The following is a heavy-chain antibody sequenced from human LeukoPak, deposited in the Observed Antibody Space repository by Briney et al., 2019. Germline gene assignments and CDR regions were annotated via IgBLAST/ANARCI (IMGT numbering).Heavy chain of an antibody. V-gene: IGHV6-1*01. D-gene: IGHD6-6*01. J-gene: IGHJ4*02. CDR2: TYYNSKWYT. CDR3: ARSHHSYYFDY. Sequence: SQTLSLTCAISGDSVSTASNAWYWIRQSPSRGLEWLGRTYYNSKWYTDYAVSVSGRTTINPDTSRNQLSLQLNSVTPEDTAVYYCARSHHSYYFDYWGQGALVTVSS. CDR1: GDSVSTASNA.